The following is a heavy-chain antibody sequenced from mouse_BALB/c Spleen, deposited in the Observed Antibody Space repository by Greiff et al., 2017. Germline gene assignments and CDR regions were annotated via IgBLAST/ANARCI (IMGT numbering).Heavy chain of an antibody. CDR1: GFTFTDYY. V-gene: IGHV7-3*02. J-gene: IGHJ4*01. CDR3: ARDSRDYAMDY. Sequence: EVQVVESGGGLVQPGGSLRLSCATSGFTFTDYYMSWVRQPPGKALEWLGFIRNKANGYTTEYSASVKGRFTISRDNSQSILYLQMNTLRAEDSATYYCARDSRDYAMDYWGQGTSVTVSS. CDR2: IRNKANGYTT.